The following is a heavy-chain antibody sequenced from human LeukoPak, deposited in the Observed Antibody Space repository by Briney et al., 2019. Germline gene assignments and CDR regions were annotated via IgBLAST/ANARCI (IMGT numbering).Heavy chain of an antibody. Sequence: SETLSLTCTVSGGSISSYYWSWIRQPPGKGLEWIGYIHYSGSTNYNPSLKGRVTISVDTSKNQFSLKLSSVTAADTAVYYCARDRLSGWYEFDYWGQGTLVTVSS. CDR2: IHYSGST. V-gene: IGHV4-59*01. CDR1: GGSISSYY. D-gene: IGHD6-19*01. CDR3: ARDRLSGWYEFDY. J-gene: IGHJ4*02.